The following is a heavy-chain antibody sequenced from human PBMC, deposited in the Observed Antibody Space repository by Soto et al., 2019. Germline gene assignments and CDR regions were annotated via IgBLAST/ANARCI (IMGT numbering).Heavy chain of an antibody. J-gene: IGHJ4*02. CDR2: IKQDGSEK. Sequence: GGSLRLSCAASGFTFSSYWMSWVRQAPGKGLEWVANIKQDGSEKYYVDSVKGRFTISRDNAKNSLYLQMNSLRAEDTAVYYCARSPTYYYDSSGYYFDYWGQGTLVTVSS. CDR3: ARSPTYYYDSSGYYFDY. CDR1: GFTFSSYW. D-gene: IGHD3-22*01. V-gene: IGHV3-7*01.